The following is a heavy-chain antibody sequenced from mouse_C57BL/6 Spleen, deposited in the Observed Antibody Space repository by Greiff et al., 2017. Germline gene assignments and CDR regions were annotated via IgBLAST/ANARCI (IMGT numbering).Heavy chain of an antibody. Sequence: QVQLPQPGAELVKPWASVKVSFQASCYTLTRYWITWVKQRPGQGLEWIGDIYPCSGSTNYNEKFQSKATRTVDTSSSTAYMQLSSLTSEDSAVYYCANYGSSFAWFAYWGQGTLVTVSA. CDR2: IYPCSGST. CDR1: CYTLTRYW. V-gene: IGHV1-55*01. J-gene: IGHJ3*01. CDR3: ANYGSSFAWFAY. D-gene: IGHD1-1*01.